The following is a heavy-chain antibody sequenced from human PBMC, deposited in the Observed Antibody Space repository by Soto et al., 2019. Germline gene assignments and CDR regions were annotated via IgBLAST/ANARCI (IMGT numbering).Heavy chain of an antibody. Sequence: QVQLMQSGAEMKKPGSSVKVSCKSSGDTFSSAAISWVRQAHGQGLEWRGGLIYIFRAPDYAQKFQGRVTITADESTSTAYMGLSSLRSEDTAVYYCARDKHRPGLGGNYCAALDGWGQGTRVIVSS. J-gene: IGHJ6*02. CDR2: LIYIFRAP. V-gene: IGHV1-69*01. D-gene: IGHD1-7*01. CDR1: GDTFSSAA. CDR3: ARDKHRPGLGGNYCAALDG.